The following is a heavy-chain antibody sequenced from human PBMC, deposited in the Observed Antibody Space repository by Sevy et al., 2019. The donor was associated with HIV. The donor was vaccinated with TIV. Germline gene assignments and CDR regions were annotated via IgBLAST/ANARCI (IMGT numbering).Heavy chain of an antibody. D-gene: IGHD5-18*01. CDR3: AKATAWDTAMAAGYFDY. CDR1: GFTFDDYA. J-gene: IGHJ4*02. CDR2: ISWNSGSI. Sequence: GGSLRLSCAASGFTFDDYAMHWVRQAPGKGLEWVSGISWNSGSIGYADSVKGRFTISRDNAKNSLYLQMNSLRAEDTALYYCAKATAWDTAMAAGYFDYWGQGTLVTVSS. V-gene: IGHV3-9*01.